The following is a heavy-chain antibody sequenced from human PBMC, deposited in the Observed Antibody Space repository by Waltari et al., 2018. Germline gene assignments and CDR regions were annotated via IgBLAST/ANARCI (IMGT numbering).Heavy chain of an antibody. V-gene: IGHV3-53*01. CDR2: IYSGGST. Sequence: EVQLVESGGGLIQPGGSLRLSCAASGFTVSSNYMSWVRQAPGKGLEWVSVIYSGGSTYYADSVKGRFTISRDNSKNTLYLQMNSLRDEDTAVYYCARGLSIRAMTMVVTIDYWGQGTLVTVSS. J-gene: IGHJ4*02. CDR1: GFTVSSNY. D-gene: IGHD4-17*01. CDR3: ARGLSIRAMTMVVTIDY.